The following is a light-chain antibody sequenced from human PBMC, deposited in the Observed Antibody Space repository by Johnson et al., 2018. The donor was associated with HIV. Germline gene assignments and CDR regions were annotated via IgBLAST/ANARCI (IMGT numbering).Light chain of an antibody. CDR1: RSNIGNNY. Sequence: SAAPGQKVTISCSGSRSNIGNNYVSWYQQLPGTAPKLLIYDNNKRPSGIPDRFSGSKSGTSATLGITGLQTGDEADYYCGTWDSSLSAYVFGTGTKVTVL. V-gene: IGLV1-51*01. J-gene: IGLJ1*01. CDR2: DNN. CDR3: GTWDSSLSAYV.